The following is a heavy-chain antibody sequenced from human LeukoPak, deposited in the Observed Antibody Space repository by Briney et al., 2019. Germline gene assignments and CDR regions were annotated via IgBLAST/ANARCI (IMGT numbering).Heavy chain of an antibody. Sequence: GGSLRLSCAASGFTFYVSSKQPFRQASGKGLELVDRIRSKANSYATAYAASVKGRFTVSRDNSKNTAYLQMNSLKTEDTSVYYRTPYGVLPFDYWGQGTLVTVSS. J-gene: IGHJ4*02. V-gene: IGHV3-73*01. D-gene: IGHD4-17*01. CDR2: IRSKANSYAT. CDR3: TPYGVLPFDY. CDR1: GFTFYVSS.